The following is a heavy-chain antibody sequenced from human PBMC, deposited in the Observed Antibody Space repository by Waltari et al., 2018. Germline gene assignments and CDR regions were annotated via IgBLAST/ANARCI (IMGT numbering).Heavy chain of an antibody. CDR3: ARVHSLGQYDTSGAESNFDH. CDR2: IGAGTST. J-gene: IGHJ4*02. V-gene: IGHV3-23*01. D-gene: IGHD3-22*01. CDR1: GFSFRSFG. Sequence: EVQLLESGGGLVQPGGSLRLSCAASGFSFRSFGMSWVRQAPGKGREWVAAIGAGTSTYYADSVKGRFTISRDNSKNTLFLQMNSLRAEDTAIYYCARVHSLGQYDTSGAESNFDHWGQGALVTVSS.